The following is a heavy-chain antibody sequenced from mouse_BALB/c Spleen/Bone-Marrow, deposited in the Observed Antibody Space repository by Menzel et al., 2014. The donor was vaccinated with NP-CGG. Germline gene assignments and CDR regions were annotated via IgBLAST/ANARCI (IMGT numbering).Heavy chain of an antibody. CDR2: IHPNSGNT. D-gene: IGHD3-1*01. CDR1: GYTFTSSW. Sequence: VQLQQSGSVLVRPGASVKLSCKASGYTFTSSWMHWAKQWPGQGLEWIGEIHPNSGNTYYNEKFKGNATPTVDTSSSTAYVDLNSLTSEDYAVYYCARSGLEYWGQGTTVTVSS. J-gene: IGHJ2*01. CDR3: ARSGLEY. V-gene: IGHV1S130*01.